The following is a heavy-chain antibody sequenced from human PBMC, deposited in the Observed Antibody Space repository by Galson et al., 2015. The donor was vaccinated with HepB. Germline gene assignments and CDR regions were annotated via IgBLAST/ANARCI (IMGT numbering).Heavy chain of an antibody. J-gene: IGHJ6*02. V-gene: IGHV1-18*01. D-gene: IGHD2-8*01. CDR3: ARDWGDIVLRRLLYYYYGMDV. CDR1: GYTFTSYG. CDR2: ISAYNGNT. Sequence: SVKVSCKASGYTFTSYGISWVRQAPGQGLEWMGWISAYNGNTNYAQKLQGRVTMTTDTSTSTAYMELRSLRSDDTAVYYCARDWGDIVLRRLLYYYYGMDVWGQGTTVTVSS.